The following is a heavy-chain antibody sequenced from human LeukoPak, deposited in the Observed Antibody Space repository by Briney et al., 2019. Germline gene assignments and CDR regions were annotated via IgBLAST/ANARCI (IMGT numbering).Heavy chain of an antibody. J-gene: IGHJ5*02. Sequence: SETLSLTCTVSGGPISSYYWSWIRQPPGKGLEWIGYIYYSGSTNYNPSLKSRVTISVDTSKNQFSLKLSSVTAADTAVYYCARGGVVPAATGNWFDPWGQGTLVTVSS. D-gene: IGHD2-2*01. CDR3: ARGGVVPAATGNWFDP. CDR2: IYYSGST. V-gene: IGHV4-59*01. CDR1: GGPISSYY.